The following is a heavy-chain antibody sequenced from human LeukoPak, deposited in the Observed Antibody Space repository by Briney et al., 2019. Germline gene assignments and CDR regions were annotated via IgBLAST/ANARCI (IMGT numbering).Heavy chain of an antibody. V-gene: IGHV3-74*01. CDR2: INSDGSST. CDR3: YGSGSYLVANYYYYMDV. D-gene: IGHD3-10*01. Sequence: GGSLRLSCAASGFTFSSYAMGWVRQAPGKGLVWVSRINSDGSSTSYADSVKGRFTISRDNAKNTLYLQMNSLRAEDTAVYYCYGSGSYLVANYYYYMDVWGKGTTVTVSS. CDR1: GFTFSSYA. J-gene: IGHJ6*03.